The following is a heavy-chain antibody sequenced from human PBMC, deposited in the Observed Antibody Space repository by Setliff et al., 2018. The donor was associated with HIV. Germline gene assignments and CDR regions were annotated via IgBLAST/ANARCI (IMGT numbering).Heavy chain of an antibody. J-gene: IGHJ4*02. CDR3: ARGGKWLAFDY. D-gene: IGHD6-19*01. CDR2: IYFSGST. CDR1: GGSISSYH. V-gene: IGHV4-59*13. Sequence: SETLSLTCAVSGGSISSYHWSWIRQPPGKGLEWIRYIYFSGSTNYNPSLKSRVTISVDTSKIQFSLKLRSVTAADTAVYYCARGGKWLAFDYWGQGTLVTVSS.